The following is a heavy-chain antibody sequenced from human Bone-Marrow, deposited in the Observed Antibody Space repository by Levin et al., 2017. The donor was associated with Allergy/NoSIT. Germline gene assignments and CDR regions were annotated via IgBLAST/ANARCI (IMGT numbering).Heavy chain of an antibody. CDR2: IYYSGST. J-gene: IGHJ6*04. V-gene: IGHV4-31*03. CDR3: AREPGASGMDV. D-gene: IGHD3-10*01. Sequence: SQTLSLTCTVSGGSIRSGGYYWSWIRQHPGKGLEWIGYIYYSGSTYYNPSLKSRVTISVDTSKNQFSLKLSSVTAADTAVYYCAREPGASGMDVWGKGTTVTVSS. CDR1: GGSIRSGGYY.